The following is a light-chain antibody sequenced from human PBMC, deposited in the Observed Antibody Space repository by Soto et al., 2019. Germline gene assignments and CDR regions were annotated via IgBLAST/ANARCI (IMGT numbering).Light chain of an antibody. J-gene: IGLJ2*01. CDR1: SGSIARNY. CDR3: PFYDTNQQAGI. V-gene: IGLV6-57*04. CDR2: QDN. Sequence: LTQPHSVSESPGKTVTISCTRSSGSIARNYVQWYQQRPGGAPTTVIYQDNQRPSGVPDRFSGSIDSSSNSASLTISGQKAGDGGDNYCPFYDTNQQAGIFGGGPKLTVL.